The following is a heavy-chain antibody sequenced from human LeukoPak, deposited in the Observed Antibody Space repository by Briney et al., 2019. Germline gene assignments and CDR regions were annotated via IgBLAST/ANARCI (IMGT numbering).Heavy chain of an antibody. D-gene: IGHD3-16*01. J-gene: IGHJ5*02. CDR1: GGSISSGDFY. Sequence: PSQTLSLTCTVSGGSISSGDFYWSWIRQRPGKGLEWIGYIYYTGSTSYNPSLKRRVTMSVDKSKNQFSLKLSSVIAADTAVYYCVRGIGGQRIRFDPWGQGALVTVSS. V-gene: IGHV4-31*03. CDR2: IYYTGST. CDR3: VRGIGGQRIRFDP.